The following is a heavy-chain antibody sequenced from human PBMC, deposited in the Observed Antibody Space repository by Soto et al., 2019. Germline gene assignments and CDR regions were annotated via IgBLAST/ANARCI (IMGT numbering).Heavy chain of an antibody. CDR3: ARAISTSRYNWFDP. D-gene: IGHD2-2*01. CDR1: GYTFTNYG. CDR2: ISTYSLET. Sequence: QVQLVQSGGEVKTPGASVKVSCKASGYTFTNYGITWVRQAPGQGRAWLGWISTYSLETAYAQKYQGRATMTTDTSTTTTYMELRSLTSYDTAVYYWARAISTSRYNWFDPWGQGSLVTVSS. V-gene: IGHV1-18*04. J-gene: IGHJ5*02.